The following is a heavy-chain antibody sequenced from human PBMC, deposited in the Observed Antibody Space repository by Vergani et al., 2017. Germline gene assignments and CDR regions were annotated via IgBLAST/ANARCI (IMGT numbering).Heavy chain of an antibody. CDR3: ARSEVVPAARGLYYYYGMDV. Sequence: EVQLVESGGGLVQPGGSLRLSCAASGFTFSSYWMHWVRQAPGKGLVWVSRINSDGRSTSYADSVKGRFTISRDNAKNTLYLQMNSLRAEDTAVYYCARSEVVPAARGLYYYYGMDVWGQGTTVTVSS. V-gene: IGHV3-74*01. D-gene: IGHD2-2*01. J-gene: IGHJ6*02. CDR2: INSDGRST. CDR1: GFTFSSYW.